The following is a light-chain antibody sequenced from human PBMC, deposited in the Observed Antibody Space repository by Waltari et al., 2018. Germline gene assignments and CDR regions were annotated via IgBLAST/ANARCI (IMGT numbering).Light chain of an antibody. V-gene: IGLV1-47*01. J-gene: IGLJ2*01. CDR2: KKE. Sequence: QLPGTAPNLLSYKKELRPSGGHDRISGPKSGASAALAISGLRSEDEAYYYCSSWDDSLSGVVLGGGTKLTVL. CDR3: SSWDDSLSGVV.